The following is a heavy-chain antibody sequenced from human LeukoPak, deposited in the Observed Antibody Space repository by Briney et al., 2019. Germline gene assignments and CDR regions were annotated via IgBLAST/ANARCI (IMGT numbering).Heavy chain of an antibody. CDR2: MNPNSGNT. CDR1: GYTFTSYD. J-gene: IGHJ4*02. CDR3: ARGVITMVRGVNLPSDY. Sequence: GASVKVSRKASGYTFTSYDINWVRQATGQGLEWMGWMNPNSGNTGYAQKFQGRVTMTRNTSISTAYMELSSLRSEDTAVYYCARGVITMVRGVNLPSDYWGQGTLVTVSS. V-gene: IGHV1-8*01. D-gene: IGHD3-10*01.